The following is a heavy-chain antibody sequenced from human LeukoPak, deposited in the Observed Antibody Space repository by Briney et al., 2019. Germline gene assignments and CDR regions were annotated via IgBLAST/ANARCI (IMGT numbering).Heavy chain of an antibody. CDR3: ARGYNWNGHFDY. CDR2: ISSGGGSS. CDR1: GFTIGSYG. D-gene: IGHD1-20*01. V-gene: IGHV3-23*01. J-gene: IGHJ4*02. Sequence: GGSLRLSCAASGFTIGSYGMTWVRQAPGKGLQWVSSISSGGGSSFYADSVKGRFTISRDNAKNTLFLQMNSLRAEDTAVYYCARGYNWNGHFDYWGQGTLVTVSS.